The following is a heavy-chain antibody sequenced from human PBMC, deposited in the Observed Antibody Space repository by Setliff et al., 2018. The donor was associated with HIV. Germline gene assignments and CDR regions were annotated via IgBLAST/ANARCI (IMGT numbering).Heavy chain of an antibody. CDR2: IDPSDSYT. CDR3: ARAYGSGSYYDLGGFDP. D-gene: IGHD3-10*01. CDR1: GYSFTSYW. V-gene: IGHV5-10-1*01. Sequence: GESLKISCKGSGYSFTSYWITWVRQMPGKGLEWMGRIDPSDSYTNYSPSLQGHVTISVDKSISTAYLQWSSLKASDTAMYYCARAYGSGSYYDLGGFDPWGQGTLVTV. J-gene: IGHJ5*02.